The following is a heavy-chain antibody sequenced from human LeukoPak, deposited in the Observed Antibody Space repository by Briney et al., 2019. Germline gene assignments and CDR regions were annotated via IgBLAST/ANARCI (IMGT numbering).Heavy chain of an antibody. CDR1: GGSISSGGYS. V-gene: IGHV4-30-2*01. J-gene: IGHJ5*02. D-gene: IGHD2-2*01. Sequence: SQTLSLTCAVSGGSISSGGYSWSWIRQPPGKGLEWIGYIYHSGSTYYNPSLKSRVTISVDRSKNQFSLKLSSVTAADTAVYYCARAPVAPVVPGNPVGLWFDPLGQGTLVTVSS. CDR3: ARAPVAPVVPGNPVGLWFDP. CDR2: IYHSGST.